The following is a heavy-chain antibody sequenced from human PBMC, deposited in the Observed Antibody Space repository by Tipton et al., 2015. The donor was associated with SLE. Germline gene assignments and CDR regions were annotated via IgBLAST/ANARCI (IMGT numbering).Heavy chain of an antibody. CDR3: ARRASSLFGLDP. D-gene: IGHD3-10*01. J-gene: IGHJ5*02. CDR1: GGSITSKTYY. V-gene: IGHV4-61*02. Sequence: GLVKPSETLSLTCTVSGGSITSKTYYWTWLRQPAGKGLEWIGRLYSSGSINYNPSLKSRVTLSVDTSKNQFSLRLTSVTAADTAVYFCARRASSLFGLDPWGPGILVTVSS. CDR2: LYSSGSI.